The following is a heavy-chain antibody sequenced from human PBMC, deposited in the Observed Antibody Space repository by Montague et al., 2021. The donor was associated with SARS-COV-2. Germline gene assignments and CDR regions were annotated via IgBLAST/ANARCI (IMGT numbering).Heavy chain of an antibody. J-gene: IGHJ3*02. V-gene: IGHV3-48*03. CDR1: GFTFSSYE. CDR3: ARDRGLVWFGPDDAFDI. Sequence: RSLSLAASGFTFSSYEMNWVRQAPGKGLEWVSYISSSGSTIYYANAVKSLFTISRYNAKNSLYLQMNILRAEDTAVYYCARDRGLVWFGPDDAFDIWGQGTMVTVSS. D-gene: IGHD3-10*01. CDR2: ISSSGSTI.